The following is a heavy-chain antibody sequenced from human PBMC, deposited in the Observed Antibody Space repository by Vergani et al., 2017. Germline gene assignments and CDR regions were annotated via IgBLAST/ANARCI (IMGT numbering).Heavy chain of an antibody. CDR1: GFPFSSSG. D-gene: IGHD5-12*01. V-gene: IGHV3-33*01. J-gene: IGHJ3*02. CDR2: IWYDGSNK. CDR3: TSDIVANAFDI. Sequence: QVQLVESGGGVVQPGRSLRLSCAASGFPFSSSGMHWVRQAPGKGLEWVAVIWYDGSNKYYADSVKGLFTISRDNSKNTLYLQMNSLRAEDTAVYYCTSDIVANAFDIWGQGTMVTVSS.